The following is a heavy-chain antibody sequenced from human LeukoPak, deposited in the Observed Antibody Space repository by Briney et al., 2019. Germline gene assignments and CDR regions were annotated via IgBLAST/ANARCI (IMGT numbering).Heavy chain of an antibody. V-gene: IGHV4-4*07. CDR2: IYTSGST. CDR3: ARDDYYDSSGYYRGYFDY. CDR1: GGSFSGSY. D-gene: IGHD3-22*01. Sequence: SETLSLTCAVYGGSFSGSYWSWIRQPAGKGLEWIGRIYTSGSTNYNPSLKSRVTMSVDTSKNQFSLKLSSVTAADTAVYYCARDDYYDSSGYYRGYFDYWGQGTLVTVSS. J-gene: IGHJ4*02.